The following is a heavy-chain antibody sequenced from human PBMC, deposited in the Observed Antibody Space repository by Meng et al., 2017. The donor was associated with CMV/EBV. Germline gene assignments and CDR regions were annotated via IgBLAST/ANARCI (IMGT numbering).Heavy chain of an antibody. Sequence: GGSLRLSCAASGFTFSSYAMHWVRQAPGKGLEWVAVISYDGSNKYYADSVKGRFTISRDNAKNSLYLQMNSLRAEDTAVYYCASSKGVYDSSGYYSYGMDVWGQGTTVTVSS. J-gene: IGHJ6*02. D-gene: IGHD3-22*01. CDR2: ISYDGSNK. CDR3: ASSKGVYDSSGYYSYGMDV. CDR1: GFTFSSYA. V-gene: IGHV3-30-3*01.